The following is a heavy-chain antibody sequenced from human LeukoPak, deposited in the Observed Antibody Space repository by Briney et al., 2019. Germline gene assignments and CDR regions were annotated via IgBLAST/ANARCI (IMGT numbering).Heavy chain of an antibody. CDR2: INPNSGGT. J-gene: IGHJ4*02. Sequence: ASVKVSCKASGYTFTGYYMHWVRQAPGQGLEWMGWINPNSGGTNYAQKFEGRVTMTRDTSITTAYMELSRLRPDDTAVYYCASGNSGSYPIFHYWGQGTLVTVSS. V-gene: IGHV1-2*02. CDR3: ASGNSGSYPIFHY. D-gene: IGHD1-26*01. CDR1: GYTFTGYY.